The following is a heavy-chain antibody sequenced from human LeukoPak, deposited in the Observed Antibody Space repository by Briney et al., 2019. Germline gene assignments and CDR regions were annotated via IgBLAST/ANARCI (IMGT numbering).Heavy chain of an antibody. V-gene: IGHV1-69*05. CDR1: GGTFSSYA. CDR2: IIPIFGTA. J-gene: IGHJ5*02. D-gene: IGHD2-8*01. Sequence: GASVKVSCKASGGTFSSYAISWVRQAPGQGLEWMGRIIPIFGTANYAQKFQGRVTTTTDESTSTAYMELSSLRSEDTAVYYCANTPYCTNGVCYLHWFDPWGQGTLVTVSS. CDR3: ANTPYCTNGVCYLHWFDP.